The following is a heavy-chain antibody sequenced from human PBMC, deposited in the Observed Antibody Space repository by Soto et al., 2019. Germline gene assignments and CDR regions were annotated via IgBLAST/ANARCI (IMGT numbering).Heavy chain of an antibody. CDR2: VYYSGIT. CDR3: ARGHSSNWYFDY. CDR1: GGSLSSYS. J-gene: IGHJ4*02. V-gene: IGHV4-59*01. Sequence: SETLSLTCIVSGGSLSSYSWNWIRQPPAKGLEWIGYVYYSGITNYNPSLERRDTISLDTSKNQYSMELSSVNAADTYVYNCARGHSSNWYFDYWGQGALVTVSS. D-gene: IGHD6-13*01.